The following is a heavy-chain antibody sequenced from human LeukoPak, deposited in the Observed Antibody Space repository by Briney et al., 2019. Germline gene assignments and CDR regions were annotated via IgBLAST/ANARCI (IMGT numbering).Heavy chain of an antibody. CDR2: ITLDGSDS. J-gene: IGHJ4*02. V-gene: IGHV3-7*04. CDR1: GFPFSSYW. CDR3: TTENWYVFED. D-gene: IGHD1-1*01. Sequence: GGSLRLSCAASGFPFSSYWMAWVRQAPGKGLEWVATITLDGSDSYYVDSVKGRFTVSRDNAKNSLYLQMNSLRVEDTAVFYCTTENWYVFEDWGQGSLVTVSS.